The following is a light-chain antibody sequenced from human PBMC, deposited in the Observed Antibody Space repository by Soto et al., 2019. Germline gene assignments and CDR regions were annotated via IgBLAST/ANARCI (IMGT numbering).Light chain of an antibody. V-gene: IGKV4-1*01. J-gene: IGKJ1*01. CDR2: WAS. Sequence: DIVMTQSPDSLAGSLGDRATFNCKSSQSILDRSKNKYYLAWYQQKSGQPPKLLIYWASLREPGVPDRFTGSGSGTDFTLTISSLQAEDVAVYYCQQYFTSPWTFGQGTKVEI. CDR1: QSILDRSKNKYY. CDR3: QQYFTSPWT.